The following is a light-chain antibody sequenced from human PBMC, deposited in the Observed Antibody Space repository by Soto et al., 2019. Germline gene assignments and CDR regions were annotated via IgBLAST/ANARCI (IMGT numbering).Light chain of an antibody. CDR1: SRDIEAYDY. V-gene: IGLV2-11*01. Sequence: QSALTQPRSVSGSPGQSVAISCTGTSRDIEAYDYVSWYQQHPGKAPKLIISEVNKRPSGVSYRFSGSKSGNTASLAISGLQAEDEAAYYCSSYTSTNVVFGGGTKVTVL. CDR2: EVN. CDR3: SSYTSTNVV. J-gene: IGLJ2*01.